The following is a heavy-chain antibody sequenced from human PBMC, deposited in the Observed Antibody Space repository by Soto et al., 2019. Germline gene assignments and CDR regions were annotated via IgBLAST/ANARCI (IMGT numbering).Heavy chain of an antibody. D-gene: IGHD3-3*01. Sequence: VQIVESGGGLVQPGLSLTLKCVTSGFNFDDYWMTWVRQAPGTGLEWVANIDQDGRQTNYLEDSVRVRFTVSRDNGEDSVYLDMDHLSVEDTATYYSVSDFAEFDFWGQGTLVTVS. V-gene: IGHV3-7*04. CDR3: VSDFAEFDF. CDR1: GFNFDDYW. J-gene: IGHJ4*02. CDR2: IDQDGRQTN.